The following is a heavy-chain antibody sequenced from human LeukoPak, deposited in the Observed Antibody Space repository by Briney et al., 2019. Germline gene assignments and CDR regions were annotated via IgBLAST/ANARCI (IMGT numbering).Heavy chain of an antibody. V-gene: IGHV3-48*03. CDR3: AREGYSYDPAGPHWFDP. D-gene: IGHD3-22*01. CDR2: ISSSGSTI. CDR1: GFTFSYYE. Sequence: PGGSLRLSCAASGFTFSYYEMNWVRQAPGKGLEWVSYISSSGSTIFYADSVKGRFTISRDNAKNSLHLQMNGLGAEDAAVYYCAREGYSYDPAGPHWFDPWGQGTLVIVSS. J-gene: IGHJ5*02.